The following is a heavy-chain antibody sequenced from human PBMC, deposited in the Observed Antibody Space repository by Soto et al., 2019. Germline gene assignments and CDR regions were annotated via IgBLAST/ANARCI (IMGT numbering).Heavy chain of an antibody. Sequence: EVLLVESGGGLVQPGGTLRLSCAASGFSLITYCMSWVRQAPGKGLEWVANIKQDGSERNYVNSVKGRFTISRDNAKNSVYLHMNSLRPDDTAVYFCAGGGVHFYDKSFDEWGGVTMGSDSS. CDR1: GFSLITYC. CDR3: AGGGVHFYDKSFDE. V-gene: IGHV3-7*03. D-gene: IGHD3-22*01. CDR2: IKQDGSER. J-gene: IGHJ4*02.